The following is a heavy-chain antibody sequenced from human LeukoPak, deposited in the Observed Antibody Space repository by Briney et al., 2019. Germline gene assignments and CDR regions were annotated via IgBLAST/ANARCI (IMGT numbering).Heavy chain of an antibody. D-gene: IGHD1-26*01. V-gene: IGHV1-8*03. Sequence: ASVKVSCKGSGGTFSSYDINWVRQATGQGLEWMGWMNPNSGNTGYAQKFQGRVTITRNTSISTAYMELSSLRSEDTAVYYCARGPKRTHSGSYYFDYWGQGTLVTVSS. CDR1: GGTFSSYD. CDR2: MNPNSGNT. J-gene: IGHJ4*02. CDR3: ARGPKRTHSGSYYFDY.